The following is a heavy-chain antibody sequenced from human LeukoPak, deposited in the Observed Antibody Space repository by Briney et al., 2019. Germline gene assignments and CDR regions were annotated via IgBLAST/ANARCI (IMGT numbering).Heavy chain of an antibody. D-gene: IGHD3-22*01. CDR2: IYYTGST. CDR1: GGSIRSYY. CDR3: ARGSSYYYDSSDFDY. V-gene: IGHV4-59*12. J-gene: IGHJ4*02. Sequence: PSETLSLTCTVSGGSIRSYYWSWIRQPPGKGLEWIGYIYYTGSTNYNPSLKSRVTISVDTSKNQFSLKLSSVTAADTAVYYCARGSSYYYDSSDFDYWGQGTLVTVSS.